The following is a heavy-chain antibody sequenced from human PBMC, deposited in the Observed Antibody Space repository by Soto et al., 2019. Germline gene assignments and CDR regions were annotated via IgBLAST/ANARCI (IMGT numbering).Heavy chain of an antibody. J-gene: IGHJ5*02. CDR3: ASDRSQLVRGDNCFHP. D-gene: IGHD6-13*01. CDR1: GFTFSSYG. V-gene: IGHV3-30*19. Sequence: QVQLVESGGGVVQPGRSLRLSCAASGFTFSSYGMHWVRQAPGKGLEWVAVISYDGSNKYYADSVKGRFSISRDTSNNALYLQMISLRAEDTAVYYYASDRSQLVRGDNCFHPWGQGTLVAVSS. CDR2: ISYDGSNK.